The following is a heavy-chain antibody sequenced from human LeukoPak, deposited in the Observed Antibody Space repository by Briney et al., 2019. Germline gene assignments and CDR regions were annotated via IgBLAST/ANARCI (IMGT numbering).Heavy chain of an antibody. CDR1: GGSFSGYY. CDR2: INHSGST. J-gene: IGHJ6*03. Sequence: SETLSLTCAVSGGSFSGYYWSWIRQPPGKGLEWIGEINHSGSTNYNPSLKSRVTISVDTSKNQFSLKLSSVTAADTAVYYCATYVGYCSSTSCYVPIWDYYYMDVWGKGTTVTVSS. V-gene: IGHV4-34*01. CDR3: ATYVGYCSSTSCYVPIWDYYYMDV. D-gene: IGHD2-2*01.